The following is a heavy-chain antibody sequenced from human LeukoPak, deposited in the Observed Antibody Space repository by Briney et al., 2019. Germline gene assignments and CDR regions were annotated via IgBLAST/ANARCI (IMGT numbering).Heavy chain of an antibody. J-gene: IGHJ4*02. Sequence: PGGSLRLSCAASGFTFSSYGMHWVRQAPGKGLEWVAVISYDGSNKYYADSVKGRFTISRDNSKNTLYLQMNSLRAEDTAVYYCAKALRSSGWYYFDNWGQGTLVTVSS. CDR1: GFTFSSYG. V-gene: IGHV3-30*18. CDR3: AKALRSSGWYYFDN. D-gene: IGHD6-19*01. CDR2: ISYDGSNK.